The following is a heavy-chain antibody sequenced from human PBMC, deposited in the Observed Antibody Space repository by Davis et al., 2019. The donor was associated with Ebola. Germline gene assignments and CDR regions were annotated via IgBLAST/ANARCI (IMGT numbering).Heavy chain of an antibody. CDR2: INHSGRT. V-gene: IGHV4-34*01. D-gene: IGHD6-25*01. CDR1: GVSFSGYY. CDR3: ARGGGYGGYGMDV. J-gene: IGHJ6*02. Sequence: MPSETLSLTCAVYGVSFSGYYWNWIRQPPGKGLEWIGEINHSGRTNCNPSRKSRVTMSVDTSKNQFSMRVRSVTAADTAVYYCARGGGYGGYGMDVWGQGTTVTVSS.